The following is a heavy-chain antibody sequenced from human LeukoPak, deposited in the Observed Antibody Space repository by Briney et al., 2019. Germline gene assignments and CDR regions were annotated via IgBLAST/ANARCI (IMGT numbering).Heavy chain of an antibody. CDR3: AKDIYRRGYYDSSGLDY. Sequence: QPGRSLRLSCAASGFTFDDYAMHWVRQAPGKGLEWVSGISWNSGSKGYADSVKGRFTISRDNAKNSLYLQMNSLRAEDMALYYCAKDIYRRGYYDSSGLDYWGQGTLVTVSS. V-gene: IGHV3-9*03. J-gene: IGHJ4*02. CDR2: ISWNSGSK. D-gene: IGHD3-22*01. CDR1: GFTFDDYA.